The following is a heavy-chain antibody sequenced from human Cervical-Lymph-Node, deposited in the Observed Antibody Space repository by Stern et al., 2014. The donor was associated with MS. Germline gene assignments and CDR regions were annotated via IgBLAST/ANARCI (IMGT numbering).Heavy chain of an antibody. Sequence: VHLVESGAEVKEPGVSVTVSCKASGYTFIAYYVHWVRQAPGQGLEWMGWINANSGATKYAQKFQGRATMTRDTSLDTVYMELTRLRYDDTAVYYCARSDVVVVPASMVGGMDVWGQGTTVTVSS. CDR1: GYTFIAYY. CDR2: INANSGAT. CDR3: ARSDVVVVPASMVGGMDV. V-gene: IGHV1-2*02. J-gene: IGHJ6*02. D-gene: IGHD2-2*01.